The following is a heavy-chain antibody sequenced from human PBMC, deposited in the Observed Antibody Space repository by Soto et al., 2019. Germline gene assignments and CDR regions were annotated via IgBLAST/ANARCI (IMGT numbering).Heavy chain of an antibody. V-gene: IGHV3-30-3*01. CDR1: GFTFSSYA. Sequence: GGSLRLSCAASGFTFSSYAMHWVRQAPGKGLEWVAVISYDGSNKYYADSVKGRFTISRDNSKNMLYLQMNSLRAEDTAVYYCARTDCSSTSCYTAYYYYGMDVWGQGTTVTVSS. D-gene: IGHD2-2*02. J-gene: IGHJ6*02. CDR2: ISYDGSNK. CDR3: ARTDCSSTSCYTAYYYYGMDV.